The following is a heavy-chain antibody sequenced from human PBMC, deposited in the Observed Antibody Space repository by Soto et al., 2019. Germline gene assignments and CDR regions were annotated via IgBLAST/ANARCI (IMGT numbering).Heavy chain of an antibody. D-gene: IGHD3-10*01. V-gene: IGHV3-33*01. CDR1: GFIFSGYG. Sequence: GGSLRLSCATSGFIFSGYGMHWVRQAPGKGLEWVALIWHDGSNKYYADSVKGRFTISRDNSKNTLYLQMNSLRAEDTAVYYCARDRGVRRSYAYGMDVWGQGTTVTVSS. J-gene: IGHJ6*02. CDR2: IWHDGSNK. CDR3: ARDRGVRRSYAYGMDV.